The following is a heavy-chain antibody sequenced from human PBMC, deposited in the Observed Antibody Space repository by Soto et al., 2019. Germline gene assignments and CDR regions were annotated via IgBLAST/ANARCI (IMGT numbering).Heavy chain of an antibody. CDR3: VTFILGGQAGAFDY. J-gene: IGHJ4*02. CDR1: GFNFRTYE. D-gene: IGHD2-21*01. V-gene: IGHV3-48*03. Sequence: GGSLRLSCAASGFNFRTYEMNWVRQTPEKGLEWISYIANADTTTYYADSVKGRFIISRDNAKSSLYLQMNSLRAEDTAVYYCVTFILGGQAGAFDYWGLGALVTVSS. CDR2: IANADTTT.